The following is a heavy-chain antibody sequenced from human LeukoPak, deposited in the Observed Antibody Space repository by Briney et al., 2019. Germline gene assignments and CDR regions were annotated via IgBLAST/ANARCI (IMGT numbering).Heavy chain of an antibody. V-gene: IGHV4-34*01. D-gene: IGHD6-13*01. CDR1: GGSYSGYY. CDR3: ARGGSSSWYGWFDP. CDR2: INHSGST. J-gene: IGHJ5*02. Sequence: PSETLSLTCAVYGGSYSGYYWSWIRQPPGKGLEWIGEINHSGSTNYNPSLKSRVTISVDTSKNQFSLKLSSVTAADTAVYYCARGGSSSWYGWFDPWGQGTLVTVSS.